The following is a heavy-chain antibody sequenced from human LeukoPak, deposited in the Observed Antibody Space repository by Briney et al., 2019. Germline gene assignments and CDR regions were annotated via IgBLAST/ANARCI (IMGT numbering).Heavy chain of an antibody. Sequence: SETLSLTCTVSGASISSYYWSWIRQPPGEGLEWIGYIYNSGRTNYNPSLKSRVTISVDTSKNQFSLRLNSVTAADTAVYYCARGHSNCSPTSCYFPSDYWGQGTLVTVSS. CDR1: GASISSYY. CDR2: IYNSGRT. D-gene: IGHD2-2*01. V-gene: IGHV4-59*01. CDR3: ARGHSNCSPTSCYFPSDY. J-gene: IGHJ4*02.